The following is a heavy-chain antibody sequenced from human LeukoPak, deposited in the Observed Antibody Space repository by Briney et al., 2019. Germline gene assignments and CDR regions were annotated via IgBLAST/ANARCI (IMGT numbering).Heavy chain of an antibody. Sequence: SETLSLSCSVSGDSRRPLYCTWIRQPPGKGLEWIVYTSDSAIPDFPPYLKGQVTTSAAASKRQFSLRLTSVTAADTAVYYCVRLRGELLAPYFDHWGQGAFVIVSS. CDR2: TSDSAIP. J-gene: IGHJ4*02. D-gene: IGHD1-26*01. V-gene: IGHV4-59*01. CDR1: GDSRRPLY. CDR3: VRLRGELLAPYFDH.